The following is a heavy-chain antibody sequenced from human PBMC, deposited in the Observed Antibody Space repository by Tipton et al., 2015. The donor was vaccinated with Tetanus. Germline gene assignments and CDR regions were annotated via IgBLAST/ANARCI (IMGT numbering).Heavy chain of an antibody. J-gene: IGHJ4*02. CDR3: ARTTRRWLHPDF. D-gene: IGHD5-24*01. CDR1: GGSMSTYY. CDR2: IYFTGTT. Sequence: TLSLTCTVSGGSMSTYYWSWIRQHPGKGLEWIGYIYFTGTTYYNPSLESRVTISIDTAKNQFSLHLSSVTAADTAIYYCARTTRRWLHPDFWGQGTLVTVSA. V-gene: IGHV4-59*01.